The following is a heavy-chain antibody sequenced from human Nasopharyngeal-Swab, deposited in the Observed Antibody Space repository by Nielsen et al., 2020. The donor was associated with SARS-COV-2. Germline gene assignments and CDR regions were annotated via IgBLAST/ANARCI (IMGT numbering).Heavy chain of an antibody. J-gene: IGHJ6*02. CDR3: ARTLLAAGGYYYYGMDV. CDR2: IFSNDEK. V-gene: IGHV2-26*01. D-gene: IGHD6-13*01. Sequence: WIRQPPGKALEWLAHIFSNDEKSYNTSLKRRLTISKDTSKNQVVLTITNMEPVDKATYSCARTLLAAGGYYYYGMDVWGQGTTVTVSS.